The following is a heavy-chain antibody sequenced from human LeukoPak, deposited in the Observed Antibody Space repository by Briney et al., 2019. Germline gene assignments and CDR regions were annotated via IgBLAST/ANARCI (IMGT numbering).Heavy chain of an antibody. CDR2: INHSGST. CDR3: ARSLVIAAPYYYYGMDV. Sequence: SETLSLTCAVYGGSFSGYYWSWIRQPPGKGLEWIGVINHSGSTNYNPSLKSRVTISVDTSKNQFSLKLSSVTAADTAVYYCARSLVIAAPYYYYGMDVWGQGTAVTVSS. D-gene: IGHD6-6*01. CDR1: GGSFSGYY. V-gene: IGHV4-34*01. J-gene: IGHJ6*02.